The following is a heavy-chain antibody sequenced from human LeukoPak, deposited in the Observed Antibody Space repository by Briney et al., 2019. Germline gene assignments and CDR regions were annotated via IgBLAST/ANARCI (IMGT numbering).Heavy chain of an antibody. V-gene: IGHV3-21*01. D-gene: IGHD3-22*01. CDR1: GFTFSSYS. CDR3: AMSSYYDSSGYFDH. J-gene: IGHJ4*02. Sequence: GGSLRLSCAASGFTFSSYSMNWVRQAPGKGLEWVSFISSSSSSIYYADSVRGRFTISRDNSKNTLYLQMNSLRPEDTAVYYCAMSSYYDSSGYFDHWGQGTLVTVSS. CDR2: ISSSSSSI.